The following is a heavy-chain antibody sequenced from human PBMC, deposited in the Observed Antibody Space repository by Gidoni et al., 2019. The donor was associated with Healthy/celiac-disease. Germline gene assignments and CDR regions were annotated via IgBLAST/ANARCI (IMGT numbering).Heavy chain of an antibody. V-gene: IGHV3-30-3*01. Sequence: QVQLVESAGGVVQPGRSLILSCAASGFTFSSYAMHWVRQAPGKGLEWVAVISYDGSNKYYADYVKGRFTISRDNSKNTLYLQMNSLRAEDTAVYYCARDQAFIVIASTAGFDYWGQGTLVTVSS. CDR1: GFTFSSYA. D-gene: IGHD2-21*01. CDR2: ISYDGSNK. CDR3: ARDQAFIVIASTAGFDY. J-gene: IGHJ4*02.